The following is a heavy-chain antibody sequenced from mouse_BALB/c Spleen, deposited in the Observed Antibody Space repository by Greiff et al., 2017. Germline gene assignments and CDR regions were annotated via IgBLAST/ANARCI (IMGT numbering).Heavy chain of an antibody. J-gene: IGHJ4*01. CDR3: ARDYGKRGYYAMDY. V-gene: IGHV5-17*02. CDR2: ISSGSSTI. Sequence: EVHLVESGGGLVQPGGSRKLSCAASGFTFSSFGMHWVRQAPEKGLEWVAYISSGSSTIYYADTVKGRFTISRDNPKNTLFLQMTSLRSEDTAMYYCARDYGKRGYYAMDYWGQGTSVTVSS. CDR1: GFTFSSFG. D-gene: IGHD1-1*01.